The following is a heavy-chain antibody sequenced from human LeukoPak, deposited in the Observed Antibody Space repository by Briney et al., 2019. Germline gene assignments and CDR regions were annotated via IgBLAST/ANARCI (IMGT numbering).Heavy chain of an antibody. V-gene: IGHV4-59*01. CDR3: ARDINGSGIHDY. D-gene: IGHD3-10*01. J-gene: IGHJ4*02. CDR2: IYYSGST. Sequence: SETLSLTCTVSGGSISSYYWSWIRQPPGKGLEWIGYIYYSGSTNYNPSLKSRVTISVDTSKNQFSLKLSSVTAADTAVYYCARDINGSGIHDYWGQGTLVTVSS. CDR1: GGSISSYY.